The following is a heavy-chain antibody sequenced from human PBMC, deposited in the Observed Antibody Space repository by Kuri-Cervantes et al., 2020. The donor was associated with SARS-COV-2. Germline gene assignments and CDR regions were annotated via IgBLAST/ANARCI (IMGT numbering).Heavy chain of an antibody. D-gene: IGHD3-10*02. V-gene: IGHV1-18*01. CDR2: ISAYNGNI. Sequence: ASVKVSCKASGYTFTSYGISWVRQAPGQGLEWMGWISAYNGNINYAQKLQGRVTMTTDTSTSTAYMELSSLRSEDTAVYYCARQLETTMLYYFDYWGQGTLVTGSS. CDR1: GYTFTSYG. J-gene: IGHJ4*02. CDR3: ARQLETTMLYYFDY.